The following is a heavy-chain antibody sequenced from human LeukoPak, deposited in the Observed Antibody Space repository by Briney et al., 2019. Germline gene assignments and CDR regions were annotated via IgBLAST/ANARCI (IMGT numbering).Heavy chain of an antibody. D-gene: IGHD6-13*01. J-gene: IGHJ2*01. CDR2: IYYSGST. V-gene: IGHV4-59*01. Sequence: SETLSLTCTVSGGSISSYYWSWIRQPPGKGLEWIGYIYYSGSTNYNPSLKSRVTISVDTSKNQFSLKLSSVTAADTAVYYCARGPSISWFKYFDLWGRGTLVTVSS. CDR1: GGSISSYY. CDR3: ARGPSISWFKYFDL.